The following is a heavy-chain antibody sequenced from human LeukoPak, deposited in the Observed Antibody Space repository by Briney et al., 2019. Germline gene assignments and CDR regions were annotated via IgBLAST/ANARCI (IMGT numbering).Heavy chain of an antibody. CDR2: INPNSGGT. CDR1: GYTFTGYY. D-gene: IGHD3-22*01. CDR3: VRSYYDSSGYYRDGYYYYYMDV. Sequence: GASVKVSCKASGYTFTGYYMHWVRQAPGQGLEWMGWINPNSGGTNYAQKFQGRVTMTRDTSISTAYMELSRLRSDDTAVYYCVRSYYDSSGYYRDGYYYYYMDVWGKGTTVTVPS. J-gene: IGHJ6*03. V-gene: IGHV1-2*02.